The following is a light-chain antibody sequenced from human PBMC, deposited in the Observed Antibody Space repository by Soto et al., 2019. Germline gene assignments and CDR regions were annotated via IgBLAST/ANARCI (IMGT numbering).Light chain of an antibody. CDR2: RNN. CDR3: VAWDDSLSGPV. V-gene: IGLV1-47*01. CDR1: SSNIGSNY. J-gene: IGLJ2*01. Sequence: QSVLTQPPSASGTPGQRVTISCSGSSSNIGSNYVYWYQQLPGTAPKLLIYRNNQRPSGVPDRISGSKSGTSASLAISGLRSEDEADYYCVAWDDSLSGPVFGGGTKLTVL.